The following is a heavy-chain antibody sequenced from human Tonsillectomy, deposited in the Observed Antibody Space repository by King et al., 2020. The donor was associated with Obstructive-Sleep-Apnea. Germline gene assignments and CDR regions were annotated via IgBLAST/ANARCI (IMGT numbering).Heavy chain of an antibody. CDR2: IYPGDSDT. CDR1: GYSFTSYW. Sequence: VQLVQSGEEVKKPGESLKISCKGSGYSFTSYWIGWVRQMPGKGLEWMGIIYPGDSDTRYSPSFQGQVTISADKSISTAYLQWSSLKASDTAMYYCARRDTYYYDSSGYGAFDIWGQGTMVTVSS. V-gene: IGHV5-51*01. J-gene: IGHJ3*02. CDR3: ARRDTYYYDSSGYGAFDI. D-gene: IGHD3-22*01.